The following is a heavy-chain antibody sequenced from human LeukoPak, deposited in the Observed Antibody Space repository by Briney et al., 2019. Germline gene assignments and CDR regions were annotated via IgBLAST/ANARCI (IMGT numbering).Heavy chain of an antibody. V-gene: IGHV3-21*01. D-gene: IGHD6-19*01. Sequence: PGGSLRLSCAASGFTFSSYSMNWVRQAPGKGLEWVSSISSSSSYIYYADSVKGRFTISRDNAKNSLYLQMNSLRAEDTAVYYCARVFSSAHYYYYMDVWGKGTTVTVSS. CDR1: GFTFSSYS. CDR2: ISSSSSYI. CDR3: ARVFSSAHYYYYMDV. J-gene: IGHJ6*03.